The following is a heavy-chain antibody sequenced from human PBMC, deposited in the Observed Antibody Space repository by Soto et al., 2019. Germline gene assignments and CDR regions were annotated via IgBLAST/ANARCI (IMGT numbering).Heavy chain of an antibody. D-gene: IGHD6-19*01. Sequence: PVGSLRLSCAASGFTFSSYFIHWFRQAPGNGLEWVAVISYDGINKYYAYSVKCRFTISRDNSKNTLYLQMNSLRAEDTAVYYCANAGYSSRWKAFDDFDIWGKGTMVTVSS. CDR1: GFTFSSYF. CDR3: ANAGYSSRWKAFDDFDI. J-gene: IGHJ3*02. CDR2: ISYDGINK. V-gene: IGHV3-30*18.